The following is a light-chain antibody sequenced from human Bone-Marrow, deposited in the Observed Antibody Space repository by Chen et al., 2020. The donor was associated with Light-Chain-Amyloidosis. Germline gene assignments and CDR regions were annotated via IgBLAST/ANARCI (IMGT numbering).Light chain of an antibody. Sequence: SYELTQPPSVSVSPGQTARITCSGDDLPTKYAYWYQQKPGQAPVLVIHRDTERPSGISERFSGSSTGPTATLTINGVQAEDEADYHCQSADSSGTYEVIFGGGTKLTVL. CDR2: RDT. CDR3: QSADSSGTYEVI. J-gene: IGLJ2*01. V-gene: IGLV3-25*03. CDR1: DLPTKY.